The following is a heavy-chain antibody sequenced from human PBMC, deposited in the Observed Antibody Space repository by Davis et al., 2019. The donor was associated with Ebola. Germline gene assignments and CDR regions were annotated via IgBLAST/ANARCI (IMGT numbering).Heavy chain of an antibody. CDR1: GFTFTTYA. D-gene: IGHD2-15*01. CDR2: INTNTGNP. V-gene: IGHV7-4-1*02. CDR3: ARCLSGLLRSGGITDYYYGMDV. Sequence: AASVKVSYKASGFTFTTYAMNWVRQAPGQGLEWMGWINTNTGNPTYAQGFTGRFVFSLDTSVSTAYLQISSLKAEDTAVYYCARCLSGLLRSGGITDYYYGMDVWGRGTTVTVSS. J-gene: IGHJ6*04.